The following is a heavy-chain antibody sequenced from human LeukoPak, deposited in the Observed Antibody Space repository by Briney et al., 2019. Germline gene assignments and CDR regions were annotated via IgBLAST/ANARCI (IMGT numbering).Heavy chain of an antibody. D-gene: IGHD2-15*01. CDR1: GGTFSSYA. CDR3: ARDPGVVAAEEYYYYGMDV. J-gene: IGHJ6*02. Sequence: GASVKVSCKASGGTFSSYAISWVRQAPGQGLEWMGGIIPIFGTANYAQKFQGRVTITADESTSTAYMELSSLRSEDTAVYYCARDPGVVAAEEYYYYGMDVWGQGTTVTVSS. CDR2: IIPIFGTA. V-gene: IGHV1-69*13.